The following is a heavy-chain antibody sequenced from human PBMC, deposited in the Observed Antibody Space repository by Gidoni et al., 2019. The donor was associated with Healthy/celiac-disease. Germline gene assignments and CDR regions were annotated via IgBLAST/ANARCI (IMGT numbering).Heavy chain of an antibody. CDR1: GGTVSSYA. Sequence: QVQLVQSGDEVKKPGSSVKVSCKAYGGTVSSYATSRGRQAPGQGLEWMGRIIPILGIANSAQKFQVSVTITADKSTSTAYMELSSLRSEDTAVYYCARNQIIAAAGPTYYYYYGMDVWGQGTTVTVSS. CDR3: ARNQIIAAAGPTYYYYYGMDV. J-gene: IGHJ6*02. D-gene: IGHD6-13*01. CDR2: IIPILGIA. V-gene: IGHV1-69*09.